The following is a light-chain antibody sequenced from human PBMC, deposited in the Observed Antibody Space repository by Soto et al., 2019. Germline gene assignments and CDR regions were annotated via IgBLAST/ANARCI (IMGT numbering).Light chain of an antibody. CDR3: LQDINYPWT. CDR2: GAS. J-gene: IGKJ1*01. Sequence: DIKLTQSPSFLSASVGARVTITCRASQGIRHYLSWYQQKPVKAPSLLMYGASTLQSGVPSRFSGSGSGTEFTLTISSLQPEDSATYYCLQDINYPWTFGQGTMVDIK. CDR1: QGIRHY. V-gene: IGKV1-9*01.